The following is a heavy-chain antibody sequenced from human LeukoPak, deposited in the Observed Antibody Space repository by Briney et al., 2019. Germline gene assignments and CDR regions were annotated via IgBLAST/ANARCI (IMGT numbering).Heavy chain of an antibody. CDR1: GYTFTSYG. CDR3: AEDYYDSSGYYSVR. V-gene: IGHV1-18*01. J-gene: IGHJ4*02. D-gene: IGHD3-22*01. Sequence: GASVKVSCKASGYTFTSYGISWVRQAPGQGLEWMGWISAYNGNTNYAQKLQGRVTMTTDTSTSTAYMELRSLRSDDTAVYYCAEDYYDSSGYYSVRWGQGTLVTVSS. CDR2: ISAYNGNT.